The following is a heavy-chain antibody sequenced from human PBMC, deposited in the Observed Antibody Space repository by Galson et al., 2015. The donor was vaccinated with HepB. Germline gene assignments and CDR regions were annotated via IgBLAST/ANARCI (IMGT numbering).Heavy chain of an antibody. D-gene: IGHD4-17*01. CDR3: ARALTVTTIFPFDY. CDR1: GYTFTSYD. CDR2: INASNGNT. Sequence: SVKVSCKASGYTFTSYDMHWVRQAPGQRLEWMGWINASNGNTNYSQKFQGRVTITRDTSVSTAYMELSSLRSEDTAVYYCARALTVTTIFPFDYWGQGTLVTVSS. J-gene: IGHJ4*02. V-gene: IGHV1-3*01.